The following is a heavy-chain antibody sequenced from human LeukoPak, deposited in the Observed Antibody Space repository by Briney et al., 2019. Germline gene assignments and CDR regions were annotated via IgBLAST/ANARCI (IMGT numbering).Heavy chain of an antibody. J-gene: IGHJ4*02. V-gene: IGHV3-48*02. Sequence: PGGSLRLSCAASGFTFSSYSMNWVRQAPGKGLEWVSYITASAMTIHYADSVKGRFTISRDNAKNSVYLQMDSLSDEDTAVYYCARGSSGVDYWGQGTLVTVSS. CDR2: ITASAMTI. D-gene: IGHD2-15*01. CDR1: GFTFSSYS. CDR3: ARGSSGVDY.